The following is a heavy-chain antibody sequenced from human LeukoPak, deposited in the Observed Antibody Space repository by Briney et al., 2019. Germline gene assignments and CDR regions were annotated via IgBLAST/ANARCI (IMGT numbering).Heavy chain of an antibody. CDR1: GGSSSSDVYY. V-gene: IGHV4-31*03. Sequence: SRSEPLSLTCTVSGGSSSSDVYYWTWIRQRPGKGLEWIGYISNSGSTHYSPSLRSRVTISVDTSKNHFSLKLSSVTAADTAVYYCARETLSTHAFDIWGQGTMITVSS. D-gene: IGHD2-2*01. CDR2: ISNSGST. J-gene: IGHJ3*02. CDR3: ARETLSTHAFDI.